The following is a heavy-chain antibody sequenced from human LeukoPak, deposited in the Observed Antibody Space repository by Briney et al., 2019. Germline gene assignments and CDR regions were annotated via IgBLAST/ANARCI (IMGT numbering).Heavy chain of an antibody. CDR2: INPNSGGT. V-gene: IGHV1-2*02. J-gene: IGHJ3*02. CDR3: AREEGLAAAVGVIDAFDI. Sequence: ASVKVSCKASGYTFTGYYMHWVRQAPGQGLEWMGWINPNSGGTNYAQKFQGRVTMTRDTSISTAYMELSRLRSDDTAVYYCAREEGLAAAVGVIDAFDIWGQGTMVTVSS. CDR1: GYTFTGYY. D-gene: IGHD6-13*01.